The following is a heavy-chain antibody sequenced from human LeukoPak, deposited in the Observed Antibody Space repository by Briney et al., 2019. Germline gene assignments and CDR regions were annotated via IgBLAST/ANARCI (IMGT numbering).Heavy chain of an antibody. Sequence: GGSLRLSCAASGLTFSSYGMHWVRQAPGKGLEWVAFIRYDGSNKYYADSVKGRFTTSRDNSKNTLYLQMNSLRAEDTAVYYCAKGRTSGSYALDYWGQGTLVTVSS. CDR2: IRYDGSNK. CDR3: AKGRTSGSYALDY. CDR1: GLTFSSYG. V-gene: IGHV3-30*02. D-gene: IGHD1-26*01. J-gene: IGHJ4*02.